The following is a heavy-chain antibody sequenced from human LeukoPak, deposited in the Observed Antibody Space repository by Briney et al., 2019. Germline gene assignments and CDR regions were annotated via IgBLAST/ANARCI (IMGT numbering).Heavy chain of an antibody. CDR3: AREGGYSYGDAPLHFDH. Sequence: PSETLSLTCTVSGDAVYYWNWIRQPAGKGLEWIGRIYNNESTWSNPSLKSRVTISVDTSKNQFSLKLSSVTAADTAVYYCAREGGYSYGDAPLHFDHWGQGTLATVSS. J-gene: IGHJ4*02. CDR2: IYNNEST. D-gene: IGHD5-18*01. CDR1: GDAVYY. V-gene: IGHV4-4*07.